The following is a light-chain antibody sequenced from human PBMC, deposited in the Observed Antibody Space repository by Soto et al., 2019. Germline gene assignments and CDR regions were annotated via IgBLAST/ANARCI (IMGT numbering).Light chain of an antibody. CDR2: GAS. CDR1: QSVSSY. Sequence: EIVLTQFPATLSLSPGERATLSCRASQSVSSYLAWYQQRPGQAPRLVIYGASYRAAGVPDRFSGSGSGTHFTLPIIRLEPEDFAVYYCQPYGTSTWTFGHGTKVDIK. J-gene: IGKJ1*01. CDR3: QPYGTSTWT. V-gene: IGKV3-20*01.